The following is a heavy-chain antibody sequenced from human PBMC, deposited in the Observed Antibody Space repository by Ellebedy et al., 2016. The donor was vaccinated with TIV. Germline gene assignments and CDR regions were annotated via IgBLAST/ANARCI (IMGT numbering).Heavy chain of an antibody. J-gene: IGHJ5*02. V-gene: IGHV4-39*01. CDR1: RVSITDPTYY. Sequence: MPSETLSLTCTVSRVSITDPTYYWAWLRQPPGKGLDWLGTIFHSGTTYKRPALSSRGSMSVDTSRNQFSLDLKSVTAAETAVYYCARHLRYSDWRILDLWGPGILVAVSS. CDR2: IFHSGTT. D-gene: IGHD3-9*01. CDR3: ARHLRYSDWRILDL.